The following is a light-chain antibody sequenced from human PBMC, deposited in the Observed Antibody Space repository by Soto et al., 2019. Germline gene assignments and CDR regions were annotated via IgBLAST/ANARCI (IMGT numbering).Light chain of an antibody. V-gene: IGKV3-11*01. J-gene: IGKJ5*01. Sequence: EIVLTQSSGTLSLSPGARATLSCRASQSVSSSLAWYQQKPGQAPRLLIYDASNRATGIPARFSGSVSGTDFTLTISSLEPEDLAVYYGQQRSNWPPITFGQGTRLEI. CDR2: DAS. CDR1: QSVSSS. CDR3: QQRSNWPPIT.